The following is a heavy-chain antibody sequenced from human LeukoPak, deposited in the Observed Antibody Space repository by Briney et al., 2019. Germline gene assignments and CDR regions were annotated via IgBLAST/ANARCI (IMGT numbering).Heavy chain of an antibody. CDR2: INPSGGST. V-gene: IGHV1-46*01. CDR3: ARVGPASSDY. Sequence: GASVNVSCTASGYTFTVYYMHWVRQAPGQGLEWMGRINPSGGSTSYAQKFQGRVTMTRDTSTSTVYMELSSLRSEDTAVYYCARVGPASSDYWGQGTLVTVSS. J-gene: IGHJ4*02. CDR1: GYTFTVYY. D-gene: IGHD2-2*01.